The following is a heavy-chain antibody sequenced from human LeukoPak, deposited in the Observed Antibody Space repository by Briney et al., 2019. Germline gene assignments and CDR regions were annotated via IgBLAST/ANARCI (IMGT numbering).Heavy chain of an antibody. Sequence: PGGSLRLSCAASGFTFSNAWMNWVRQAPGKGLEWVSSISSSSSYIYYADSVKGRFTISRDNAKNSLYLQMNSLRAEDTAVYYCASFTFGGVIVMAHDAFDIWGQGTMVTVSS. CDR2: ISSSSSYI. J-gene: IGHJ3*02. D-gene: IGHD3-16*02. CDR3: ASFTFGGVIVMAHDAFDI. CDR1: GFTFSNAW. V-gene: IGHV3-21*04.